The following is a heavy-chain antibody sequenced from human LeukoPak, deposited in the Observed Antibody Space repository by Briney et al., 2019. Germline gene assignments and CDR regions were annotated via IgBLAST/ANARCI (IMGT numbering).Heavy chain of an antibody. CDR3: AKESGGDYDGMDV. D-gene: IGHD3-10*01. CDR1: GFTFSSYA. CDR2: ISGSGGST. Sequence: GGSLRLSCADSGFTFSSYAMSWVRQAPGKGLEWVSAISGSGGSTYYADPVKGRFTISRDNSKNTLYLQMNSLRAEDAAVYYCAKESGGDYDGMDVWGQGTTVTVSS. V-gene: IGHV3-23*01. J-gene: IGHJ6*02.